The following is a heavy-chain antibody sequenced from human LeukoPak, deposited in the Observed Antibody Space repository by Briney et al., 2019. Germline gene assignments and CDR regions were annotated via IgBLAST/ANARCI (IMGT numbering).Heavy chain of an antibody. CDR3: ARDHRYYDSSGYSGEGMDV. CDR2: IGTAGDT. Sequence: GGSLRLSCAASGFTFSSYDMHWVRHATGKGLEWVSAIGTAGDTYYPGSVKGRFTISRENAKNSLYLQMNSLRAGDTAVYYCARDHRYYDSSGYSGEGMDVWGQGTTVTVSS. J-gene: IGHJ6*02. CDR1: GFTFSSYD. D-gene: IGHD3-22*01. V-gene: IGHV3-13*01.